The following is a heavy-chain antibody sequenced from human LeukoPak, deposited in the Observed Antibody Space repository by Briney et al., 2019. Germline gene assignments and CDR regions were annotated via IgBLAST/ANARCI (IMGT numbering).Heavy chain of an antibody. J-gene: IGHJ4*02. Sequence: GGSLRLSCVASGFTFSSYVMHWVRQAPGKGLEWVAVITYDVTSTKHYADSVKGRFTISRDNSKNTLYLQMNSLRAEDTAVYYCACQGRSSWNYFEYWGQGTLVTVSS. D-gene: IGHD6-13*01. CDR2: ITYDVTSTK. CDR3: ACQGRSSWNYFEY. V-gene: IGHV3-30*03. CDR1: GFTFSSYV.